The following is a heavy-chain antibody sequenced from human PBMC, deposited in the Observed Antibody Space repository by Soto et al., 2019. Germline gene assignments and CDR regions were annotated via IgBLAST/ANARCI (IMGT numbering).Heavy chain of an antibody. D-gene: IGHD2-15*01. J-gene: IGHJ4*02. CDR1: GFTFSSYG. CDR3: AKDLEVVVVAAVGL. V-gene: IGHV3-30*18. Sequence: GGSLRLACAASGFTFSSYGMHWVRQAPGKGLEWVAVISYDGSNKYYADSVKGRFTISRDNSKNTLYLQMNSLRAEDTAVYYCAKDLEVVVVAAVGLWGQGTLVTVSS. CDR2: ISYDGSNK.